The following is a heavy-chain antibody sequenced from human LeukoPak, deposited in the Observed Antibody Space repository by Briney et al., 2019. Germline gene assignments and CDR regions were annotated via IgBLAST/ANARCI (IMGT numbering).Heavy chain of an antibody. V-gene: IGHV1-2*02. CDR2: INPSSSDT. J-gene: IGHJ4*02. Sequence: ASVKVSCKTSGYSFTGYYMHWVRQAPGQGLEWMGSINPSSSDTNYAQKFQGRVTMTRDTSISTAYLELSRLTSDDTAVYYCAKNPYENYFDHWGREPWSPSPQ. CDR1: GYSFTGYY. D-gene: IGHD5-12*01. CDR3: AKNPYENYFDH.